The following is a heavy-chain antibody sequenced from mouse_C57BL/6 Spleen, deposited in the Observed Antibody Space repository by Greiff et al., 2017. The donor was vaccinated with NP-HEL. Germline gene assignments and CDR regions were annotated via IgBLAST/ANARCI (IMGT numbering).Heavy chain of an antibody. V-gene: IGHV1-55*01. Sequence: VQLQQSGAELVKPGASVQMSCKASGFTFTSYWLTWVKQRPGQGLEWIGDIYPGSGSTNYNEKFKSKATLTVDTSSSTAYMQLSSLTSEDSAVYYCARGELLTGTYFDYWGHGTTLTVSS. J-gene: IGHJ2*01. CDR3: ARGELLTGTYFDY. CDR1: GFTFTSYW. CDR2: IYPGSGST. D-gene: IGHD4-1*01.